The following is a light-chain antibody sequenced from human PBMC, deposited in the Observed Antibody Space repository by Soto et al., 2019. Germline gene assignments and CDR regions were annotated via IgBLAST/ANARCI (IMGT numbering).Light chain of an antibody. J-gene: IGLJ1*01. CDR2: DVS. CDR1: SSDGGGYNY. CDR3: SSYTTSNTRQIV. V-gene: IGLV2-14*01. Sequence: QSALTQPASVSGSPGQSITISCTGTSSDGGGYNYVSWYQQHPGKAPKFMIYDVSNRPSGVSNRFSGSKSGNTASLTISGLQAEDEADYYCSSYTTSNTRQIVFGTGTQLTVL.